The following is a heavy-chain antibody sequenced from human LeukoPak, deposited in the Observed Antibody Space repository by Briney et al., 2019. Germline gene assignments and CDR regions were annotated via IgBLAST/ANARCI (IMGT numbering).Heavy chain of an antibody. CDR3: AKQLGGWFDP. CDR2: IYSSGST. Sequence: PSETLSLTCTVSGDSIRSYYWSWIRQPAGKGLEWIGRIYSSGSTNYNPSLESRVTILVDNSKNQFSLRLRSVTAADTALYYCAKQLGGWFDPWGQGTLVTASS. J-gene: IGHJ5*02. CDR1: GDSIRSYY. V-gene: IGHV4-4*07. D-gene: IGHD3-16*01.